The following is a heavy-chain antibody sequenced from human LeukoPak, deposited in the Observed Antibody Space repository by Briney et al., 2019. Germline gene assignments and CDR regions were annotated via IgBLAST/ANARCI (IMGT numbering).Heavy chain of an antibody. J-gene: IGHJ4*02. Sequence: GGSLRLSCAASGFTFSDYYMSWIRQAPGKGLEWVSYISSSGSTIYYADSVKGRFTISRDNSKNTLYLQMNSLRAEDTAIYYCARDERLLSFLKWGQGTLVTVSS. CDR2: ISSSGSTI. D-gene: IGHD3-3*01. CDR1: GFTFSDYY. CDR3: ARDERLLSFLK. V-gene: IGHV3-11*01.